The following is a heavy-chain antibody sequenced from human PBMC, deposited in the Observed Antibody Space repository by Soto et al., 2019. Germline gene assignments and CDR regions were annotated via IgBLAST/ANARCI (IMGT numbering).Heavy chain of an antibody. V-gene: IGHV3-21*01. CDR1: GFTFSSYS. CDR2: ISSSSSYI. CDR3: GTDGCGSNSYRRSA. D-gene: IGHD3-16*02. J-gene: IGHJ6*02. Sequence: GGSLRLSCAASGFTFSSYSMNWVRQAPGKGLEWVSSISSSSSYIYYADSVKGRFTISRDNAKNSLYLQMNSLRAEDTAVYYWGTDGCGSNSYRRSAWRQGTTCTISS.